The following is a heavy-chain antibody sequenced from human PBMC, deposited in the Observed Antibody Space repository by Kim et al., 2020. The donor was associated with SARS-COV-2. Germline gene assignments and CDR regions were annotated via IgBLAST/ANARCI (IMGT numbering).Heavy chain of an antibody. J-gene: IGHJ4*02. V-gene: IGHV3-23*01. D-gene: IGHD6-13*01. Sequence: GGSLRLSCAVSGFTFGSSDMSWVRQAPGKGLEWVSGVSAGSGRTYYADSVKGRFTVSRDNSKNTLFLQMNSLRVDDTAVYYCAKDGRSHTPGYWGQGTLGAVSS. CDR3: AKDGRSHTPGY. CDR2: VSAGSGRT. CDR1: GFTFGSSD.